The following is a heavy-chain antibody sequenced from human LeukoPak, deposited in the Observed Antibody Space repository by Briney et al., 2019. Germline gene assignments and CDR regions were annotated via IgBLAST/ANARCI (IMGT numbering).Heavy chain of an antibody. CDR2: IYTSGST. J-gene: IGHJ3*02. CDR1: GGSISSYY. CDR3: ARAGLYYDILTGHDAFDI. Sequence: PSETLSLTCTVSGGSISSYYWSWIRQPAGKGLEWIGRIYTSGSTNYNPSLKSRVTMSVDTSKNQFSLKLSSVTAADTAAYYCARAGLYYDILTGHDAFDIWGQGTMVTVSS. D-gene: IGHD3-9*01. V-gene: IGHV4-4*07.